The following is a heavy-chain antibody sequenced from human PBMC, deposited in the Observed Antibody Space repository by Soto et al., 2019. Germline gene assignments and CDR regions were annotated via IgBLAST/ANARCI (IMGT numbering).Heavy chain of an antibody. Sequence: SETLSLTCTVSGGSISTGGNYWTWIRQLPGKGLEWIGYVYYSGSTYYNPSLESRVTISVDTSNNQFSLKLSSVTAADTAVYYCARDRGGHFDYCGQGTRVTVSS. CDR3: ARDRGGHFDY. D-gene: IGHD3-16*01. V-gene: IGHV4-31*03. J-gene: IGHJ4*02. CDR2: VYYSGST. CDR1: GGSISTGGNY.